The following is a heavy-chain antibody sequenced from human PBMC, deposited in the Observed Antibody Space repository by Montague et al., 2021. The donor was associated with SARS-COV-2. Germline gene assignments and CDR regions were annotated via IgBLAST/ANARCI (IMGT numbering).Heavy chain of an antibody. CDR1: GGSFSDYF. CDR2: INHRGTS. CDR3: ARGRQHFNMIVVVMTGGEYYFGY. Sequence: SETLSLTCAVYGGSFSDYFWTWFRQPPGKGLEWIGEINHRGTSNYNPSLKSRVSISVDTSKNQFSLYLGSVTAAGTAVYYCARGRQHFNMIVVVMTGGEYYFGYWGQGTLVTVSS. V-gene: IGHV4-34*01. D-gene: IGHD3-22*01. J-gene: IGHJ4*02.